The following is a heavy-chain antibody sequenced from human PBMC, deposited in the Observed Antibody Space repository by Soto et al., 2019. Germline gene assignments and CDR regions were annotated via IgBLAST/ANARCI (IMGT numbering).Heavy chain of an antibody. CDR1: GGSISSSSYY. CDR3: ARAGDGSIAARLILNWFDP. D-gene: IGHD6-6*01. CDR2: IYYSGST. V-gene: IGHV4-39*01. Sequence: SETLSLTCTVSGGSISSSSYYWGWIRQPPGKGLEWIGSIYYSGSTYYNPSLKSRVTISVDTSKNQFSLKLSSVTAADTAVYYCARAGDGSIAARLILNWFDPWGQGTLVTLSS. J-gene: IGHJ5*02.